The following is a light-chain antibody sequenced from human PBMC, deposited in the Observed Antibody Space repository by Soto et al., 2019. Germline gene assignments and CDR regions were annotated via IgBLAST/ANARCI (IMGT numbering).Light chain of an antibody. CDR1: SSNIGSNT. CDR3: AAWDDSLNGWV. J-gene: IGLJ3*02. CDR2: SND. Sequence: QSVLTQAPSASGTPGQRVTISCSGSSSNIGSNTVTWYQQVPGTAPKLLIYSNDQRPSGVPDQFSGSKSGTSASLAIAGLQSEDEADYYCAAWDDSLNGWVFGGGTKLTVL. V-gene: IGLV1-44*01.